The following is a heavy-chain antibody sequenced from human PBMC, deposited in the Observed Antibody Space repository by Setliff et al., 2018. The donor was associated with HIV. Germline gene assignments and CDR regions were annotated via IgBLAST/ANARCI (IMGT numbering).Heavy chain of an antibody. CDR1: GLDFTDSV. Sequence: SVKVSCKAPGLDFTDSVMQWVRLAGGQRLEWIGWIILDTGHTDYAQRFQGRVTITSDMSTSTGYMELSSLISEDTAMYYCAIRPSGYASGQFAAWGQGTQVTVSS. D-gene: IGHD2-2*01. CDR2: IILDTGHT. J-gene: IGHJ5*02. CDR3: AIRPSGYASGQFAA. V-gene: IGHV1-58*02.